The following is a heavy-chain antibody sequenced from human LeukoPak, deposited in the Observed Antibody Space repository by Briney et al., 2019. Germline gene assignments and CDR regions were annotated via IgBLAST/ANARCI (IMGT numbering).Heavy chain of an antibody. Sequence: PSETVSLTCAVYGGSLSDYYWSWIRQPQGKGLEWIGEINHSGSTKYNPSMKSRVTISVDTSKNQFSLRLNSVTAADTAIYYCARVGHSTQRRVLSTVTVPTAGAFDIWGQGTMVTVSS. CDR3: ARVGHSTQRRVLSTVTVPTAGAFDI. D-gene: IGHD4-17*01. V-gene: IGHV4-34*01. J-gene: IGHJ3*02. CDR2: INHSGST. CDR1: GGSLSDYY.